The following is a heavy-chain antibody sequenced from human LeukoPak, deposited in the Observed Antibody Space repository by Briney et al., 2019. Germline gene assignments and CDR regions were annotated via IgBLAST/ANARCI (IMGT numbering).Heavy chain of an antibody. V-gene: IGHV1-18*01. D-gene: IGHD2-15*01. J-gene: IGHJ4*03. CDR1: GYTFTNYG. CDR3: ARAGGYCGRISCPYYFDY. CDR2: ISADNGNT. Sequence: ASVRVSCKASGYTFTNYGISWVRQAPGQGLEWMGWISADNGNTYYTQNFQGRVSMTTDTSTSTAYMEVRSLRSDDTAVFYCARAGGYCGRISCPYYFDYWGRGTTVTVSS.